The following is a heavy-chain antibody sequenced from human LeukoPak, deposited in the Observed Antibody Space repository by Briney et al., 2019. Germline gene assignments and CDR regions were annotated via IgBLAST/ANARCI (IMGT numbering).Heavy chain of an antibody. CDR1: RFTFSGYW. V-gene: IGHV3-74*03. J-gene: IGHJ5*01. D-gene: IGHD6-19*01. CDR2: INSDGYSI. CDR3: ARAGYSSGFDS. Sequence: GESLRLSCAASRFTFSGYWKHWVRQAPGKGLVWVSRINSDGYSITYADSVKGRFTISRDNAKNTLYLQMNSLIAEDTAVYFCARAGYSSGFDSWGQGTLVTVSS.